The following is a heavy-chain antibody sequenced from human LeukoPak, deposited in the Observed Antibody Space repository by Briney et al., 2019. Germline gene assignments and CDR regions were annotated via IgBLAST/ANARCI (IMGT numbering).Heavy chain of an antibody. CDR2: ISAYNGNT. V-gene: IGHV1-18*01. D-gene: IGHD6-13*01. J-gene: IGHJ4*02. CDR3: ARGGYSSSWAYFDY. CDR1: GYTLTSYG. Sequence: ASVKVACKASGYTLTSYGISCVRQAPGHGLEWMGWISAYNGNTNYAQKLQGRVTMTTDTSTSTAYMELRSLRSDDTAVYYCARGGYSSSWAYFDYWGQGTLVTVSS.